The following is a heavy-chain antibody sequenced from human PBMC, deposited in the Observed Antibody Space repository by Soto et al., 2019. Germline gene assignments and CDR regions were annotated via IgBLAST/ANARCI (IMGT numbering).Heavy chain of an antibody. CDR2: IYYSGST. J-gene: IGHJ4*02. V-gene: IGHV4-59*08. CDR3: ARHADYDILTGYDY. D-gene: IGHD3-9*01. CDR1: GGSISSYY. Sequence: SETLSLTCTVSGGSISSYYWSWIRQPPGKGLEWIGYIYYSGSTNYNPSLKSRVTISVDTSKNQFSLKLSSVTAADTAVYYCARHADYDILTGYDYWGQGTLVTVSS.